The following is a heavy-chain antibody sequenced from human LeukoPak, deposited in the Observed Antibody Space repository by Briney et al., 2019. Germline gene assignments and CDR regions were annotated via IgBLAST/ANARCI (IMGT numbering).Heavy chain of an antibody. CDR2: INAGNGNT. D-gene: IGHD1-26*01. Sequence: ASVKVSSKASGYTFTIYAMHWVRQAPGQRLEWMGWINAGNGNTKYSQKFQGRVTITRDTSASTAYMELSSLRSEDAAMYYCARAYSGFDYWGQGTLVTVSS. J-gene: IGHJ4*02. CDR3: ARAYSGFDY. V-gene: IGHV1-3*01. CDR1: GYTFTIYA.